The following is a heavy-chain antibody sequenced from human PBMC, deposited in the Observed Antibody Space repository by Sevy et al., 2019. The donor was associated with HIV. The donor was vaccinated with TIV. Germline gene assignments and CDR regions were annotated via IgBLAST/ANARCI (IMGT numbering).Heavy chain of an antibody. CDR2: IFPGDSDT. CDR3: VRPAMVTTGRYYYYYMDV. CDR1: GYSFTSYW. D-gene: IGHD4-17*01. J-gene: IGHJ6*03. V-gene: IGHV5-51*01. Sequence: GESRKISCKGSGYSFTSYWIGWVRQMPGKGLEWMGIIFPGDSDTRYSPSFQGQVTISADKSISTAYLQWSSLKASDTAMYYCVRPAMVTTGRYYYYYMDVWGKGTTVTVSS.